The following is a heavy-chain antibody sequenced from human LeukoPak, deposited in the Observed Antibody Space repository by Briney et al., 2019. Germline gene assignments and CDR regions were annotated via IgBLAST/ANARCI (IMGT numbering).Heavy chain of an antibody. CDR2: INWNGGST. Sequence: GGSLRLSCAASGFTFDDYGMSWVRQAPGKGLEWVSGINWNGGSTGYADSVKGRFTISRDNAKNTLYLQMNSLRAEDTAVYYCARVGTGLSAFDIWGQGTMVTVSS. CDR3: ARVGTGLSAFDI. CDR1: GFTFDDYG. J-gene: IGHJ3*02. D-gene: IGHD1-1*01. V-gene: IGHV3-20*04.